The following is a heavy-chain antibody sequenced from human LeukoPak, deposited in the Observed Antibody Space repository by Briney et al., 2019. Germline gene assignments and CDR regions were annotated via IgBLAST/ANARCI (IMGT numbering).Heavy chain of an antibody. CDR2: IYWDDDK. CDR1: GFSLSTSGVG. V-gene: IGHV2-5*02. Sequence: SGPTLVKPTQTLTLTCTFSGFSLSTSGVGVGWIRQPPGKALEWLALIYWDDDKRYSPSLKSRLTITKDTSKNQVVLTMTNMDPVDTATYYCAHRGAYCSSTSCYYYYGMDVWGQGATVTVSS. CDR3: AHRGAYCSSTSCYYYYGMDV. J-gene: IGHJ6*02. D-gene: IGHD2-2*01.